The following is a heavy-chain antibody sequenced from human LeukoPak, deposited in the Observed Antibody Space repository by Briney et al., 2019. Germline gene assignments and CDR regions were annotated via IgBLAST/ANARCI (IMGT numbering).Heavy chain of an antibody. Sequence: SETLSLTCTVSGASISSSYWTWIRQPPGKELEWIVYIYYSGSTNYNPSLKSRVTISADTSKNQFSLTPSSVTAAATAVYYCARHALGIGWHYFDYWGQGTLVTVSS. J-gene: IGHJ4*02. CDR1: GASISSSY. V-gene: IGHV4-59*08. CDR2: IYYSGST. CDR3: ARHALGIGWHYFDY. D-gene: IGHD6-19*01.